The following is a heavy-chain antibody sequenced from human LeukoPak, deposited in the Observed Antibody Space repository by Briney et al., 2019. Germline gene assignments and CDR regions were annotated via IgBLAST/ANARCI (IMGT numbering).Heavy chain of an antibody. CDR2: ISAYNGNT. J-gene: IGHJ5*02. V-gene: IGHV1-18*01. CDR3: ARELSGIMGTPIAGANNWFDP. D-gene: IGHD1-20*01. Sequence: ASVKVSCKASGYTFTSYGISWVRQAPGQGLEWMGWISAYNGNTNYAQKLQGRVTMTTDTSTSTAYMELRSLRSDDTAVYYCARELSGIMGTPIAGANNWFDPWGQGTLVAVSS. CDR1: GYTFTSYG.